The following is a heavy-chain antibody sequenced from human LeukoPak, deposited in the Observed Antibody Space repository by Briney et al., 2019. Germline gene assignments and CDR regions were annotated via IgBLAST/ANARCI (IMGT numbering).Heavy chain of an antibody. D-gene: IGHD3-10*01. CDR1: GFTFSGFW. V-gene: IGHV3-74*01. CDR3: ARDRGYAIDY. J-gene: IGHJ4*02. Sequence: GGSLRLSCAASGFTFSGFWMYWVRQPPGKGLVWVSRINSDGTTTTYADFVKGRFTISRDNAKNTLYLQVNSLRAEDTAVYYCARDRGYAIDYWGQGTLVTVSS. CDR2: INSDGTTT.